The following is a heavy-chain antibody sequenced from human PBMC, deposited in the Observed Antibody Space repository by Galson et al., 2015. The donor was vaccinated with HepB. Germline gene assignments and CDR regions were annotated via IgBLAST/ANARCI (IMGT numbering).Heavy chain of an antibody. CDR1: GSTFSGRW. CDR2: INRDGSER. D-gene: IGHD5-12*01. Sequence: SLRLSCAASGSTFSGRWMSWVRQAPGKGPEWVANINRDGSERYYADSVRGRFAISRDNAKNSLYLQMNSLRAEDTAVYICIYSAGDCWGQGTLVTVSS. V-gene: IGHV3-7*03. J-gene: IGHJ4*02. CDR3: IYSAGDC.